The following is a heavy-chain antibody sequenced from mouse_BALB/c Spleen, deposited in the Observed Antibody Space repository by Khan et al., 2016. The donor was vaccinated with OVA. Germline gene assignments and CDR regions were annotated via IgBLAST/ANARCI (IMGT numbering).Heavy chain of an antibody. V-gene: IGHV3-6*01. CDR3: ARRGVVVPYWYVDV. D-gene: IGHD1-1*01. Sequence: EVQLQESGPGLVKPSQSLSLTCSVTGYSITSAYCWYWIRQFPGNKLEWMGYISYDGSNNYNPTLKNRISIPSDTSKNQFFLKLNSVTSQDTATFYFARRGVVVPYWYVDVWGAGTTVTVSS. CDR1: GYSITSAYC. J-gene: IGHJ1*01. CDR2: ISYDGSN.